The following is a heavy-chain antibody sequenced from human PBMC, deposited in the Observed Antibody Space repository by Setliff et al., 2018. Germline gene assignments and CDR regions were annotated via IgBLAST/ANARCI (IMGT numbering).Heavy chain of an antibody. J-gene: IGHJ4*02. D-gene: IGHD2-2*01. V-gene: IGHV1-18*01. CDR2: ISAYNGKT. CDR1: GYTLSNSI. Sequence: GASVKVSCKASGYTLSNSILSWVRQAPGQGLEWVGWISAYNGKTYFAQKFQDRITLTTDTSTSTAYLEVKSLTSDDTAVYYCARLVRYCSRTSCQRTPGAEYWGQGTLVTVSS. CDR3: ARLVRYCSRTSCQRTPGAEY.